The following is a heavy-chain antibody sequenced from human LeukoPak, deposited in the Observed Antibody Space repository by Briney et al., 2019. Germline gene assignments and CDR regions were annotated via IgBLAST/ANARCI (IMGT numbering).Heavy chain of an antibody. CDR3: ARSYCGADCSSPDYFDY. CDR1: GGSVSYYY. J-gene: IGHJ4*02. Sequence: SETLSLTCTVSGGSVSYYYWSWIRQPPGKGLEWIGYIYNSGGTNYNPSLKSRVTISIDTSKNQFSLKLNSVTAADTAVYYCARSYCGADCSSPDYFDYWGQGTLVTVSS. D-gene: IGHD2-21*02. V-gene: IGHV4-59*02. CDR2: IYNSGGT.